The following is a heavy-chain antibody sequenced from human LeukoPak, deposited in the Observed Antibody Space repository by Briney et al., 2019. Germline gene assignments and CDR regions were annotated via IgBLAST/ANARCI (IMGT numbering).Heavy chain of an antibody. CDR1: GFSFSTYG. J-gene: IGHJ1*01. CDR2: IRYDGSNK. Sequence: GGSLRLSCAASGFSFSTYGMHWVRQAPGKGLEWVAFIRYDGSNKYYADSVRGRFTISRDNFKNMLSLQVNSLRAEDTAMYYCAKDDDWGRYKHWGQGTLVTVSS. CDR3: AKDDDWGRYKH. D-gene: IGHD3-16*01. V-gene: IGHV3-30*02.